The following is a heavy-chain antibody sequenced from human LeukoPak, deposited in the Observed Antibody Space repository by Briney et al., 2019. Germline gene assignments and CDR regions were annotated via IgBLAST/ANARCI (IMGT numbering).Heavy chain of an antibody. J-gene: IGHJ4*02. V-gene: IGHV3-21*01. CDR1: GFTFSSYS. CDR3: ARDLAVSGSDY. D-gene: IGHD5/OR15-5a*01. Sequence: GGSLRLSCAASGFTFSSYSMNWVRQAPGKGLEWVSSISSSSSYIYYAASVKGRFTISRDNAKNSLDLQMNSLRAEDTAVYYCARDLAVSGSDYWGQGTLVTVSS. CDR2: ISSSSSYI.